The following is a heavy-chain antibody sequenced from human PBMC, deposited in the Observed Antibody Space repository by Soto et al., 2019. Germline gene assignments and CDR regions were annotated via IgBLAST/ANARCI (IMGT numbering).Heavy chain of an antibody. CDR3: ARILEGSSSCFDY. V-gene: IGHV3-21*01. CDR1: GFTFSSYR. Sequence: EVQLVESGGGLVKPGGSLRLSCAASGFTFSSYRMNWVRQAPGKGLEWVSSISSSSSYIYYADSVKGRFTISRDNAKNSLYLQMNSLRAEDTAVYYCARILEGSSSCFDYWGQGTLVTVSS. D-gene: IGHD6-6*01. CDR2: ISSSSSYI. J-gene: IGHJ4*02.